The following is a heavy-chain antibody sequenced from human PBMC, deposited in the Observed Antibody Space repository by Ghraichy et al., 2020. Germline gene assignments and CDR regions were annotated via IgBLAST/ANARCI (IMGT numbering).Heavy chain of an antibody. V-gene: IGHV3-48*04. Sequence: GESLNISCAASGITFSSYSMHWVRQAPGERLEWVSYISSSSGTMYYADSVKGRFTISRDNTKNSLYLQMNNLRAEDTAVYYCARYDTQIGWFDPWGQGTLVTVSS. CDR3: ARYDTQIGWFDP. CDR1: GITFSSYS. CDR2: ISSSSGTM. D-gene: IGHD3-22*01. J-gene: IGHJ5*02.